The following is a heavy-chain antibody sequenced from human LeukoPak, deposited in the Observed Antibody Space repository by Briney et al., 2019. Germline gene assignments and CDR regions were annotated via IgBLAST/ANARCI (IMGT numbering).Heavy chain of an antibody. D-gene: IGHD4-23*01. Sequence: PGRSLRLSCAASGFTFSSYGMHWVRQAPGKGLEWVAVISYDGSNKYYADSVKGRFTISRDNSKNTLYLQMNSLRAEDTAVYYCAKDRSRKGGNYGGTPAFDYWGQGTLVTVSS. CDR2: ISYDGSNK. CDR3: AKDRSRKGGNYGGTPAFDY. V-gene: IGHV3-30*18. J-gene: IGHJ4*02. CDR1: GFTFSSYG.